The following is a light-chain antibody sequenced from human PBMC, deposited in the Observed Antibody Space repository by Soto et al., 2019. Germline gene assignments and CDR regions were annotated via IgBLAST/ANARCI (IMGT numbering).Light chain of an antibody. CDR2: EVI. V-gene: IGLV2-14*01. J-gene: IGLJ3*02. Sequence: QSALTQPASVSGSPGQSITISCTGTSSDVGSYKYVSWYQQYPGKAPKVMIFEVIYRPSGVSNRFSGSKSGNTASLTISGLQAEDEADYYCTSYTSSTTRVFGGGTKLTVL. CDR1: SSDVGSYKY. CDR3: TSYTSSTTRV.